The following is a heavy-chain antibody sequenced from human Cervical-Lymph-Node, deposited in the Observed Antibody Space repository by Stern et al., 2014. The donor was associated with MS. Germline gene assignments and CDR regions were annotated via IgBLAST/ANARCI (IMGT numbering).Heavy chain of an antibody. D-gene: IGHD6-19*01. V-gene: IGHV3-21*01. CDR2: ISASSNYI. CDR3: ATEKIAVGTPYFDN. J-gene: IGHJ4*02. CDR1: GITLDGYT. Sequence: MQLVQSGGGLVRPRGSLRLSCAASGITLDGYTMNWVRQAPGRGLEWISSISASSNYIYYADSVRGRFTISRDNAKNSLHLQMNNLRAEDTAVYYCATEKIAVGTPYFDNWGQGTQVTVSS.